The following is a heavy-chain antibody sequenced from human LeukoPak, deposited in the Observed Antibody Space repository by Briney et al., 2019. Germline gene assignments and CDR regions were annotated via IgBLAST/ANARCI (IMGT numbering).Heavy chain of an antibody. D-gene: IGHD2-15*01. CDR3: ARDPGYCSGGSCYLDY. CDR1: GFTFSSNS. CDR2: ISSSSSYI. V-gene: IGHV3-21*01. Sequence: GGSLRLSCAASGFTFSSNSMNWVRQAPGEGLEWVSSISSSSSYIYYADSVKGRFTISRDNAKNSLYLQMNSLRAEDTAVYYCARDPGYCSGGSCYLDYWGQGTLVTVSS. J-gene: IGHJ4*02.